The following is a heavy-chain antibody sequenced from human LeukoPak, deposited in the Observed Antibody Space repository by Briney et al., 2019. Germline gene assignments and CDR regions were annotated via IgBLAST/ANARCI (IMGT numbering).Heavy chain of an antibody. CDR2: ISSSRSTI. V-gene: IGHV3-48*01. CDR1: GFTFSSYS. J-gene: IGHJ6*03. D-gene: IGHD1-14*01. CDR3: GRDRNPPYYYYYYMDV. Sequence: GGSLRLSCAASGFTFSSYSMNWVRQAPGQGLEWVSYISSSRSTIYYADSVKGRFTISRDNAKNSLYLQMNSLRAEDTAVYYCGRDRNPPYYYYYYMDVWGKGTTVTVSS.